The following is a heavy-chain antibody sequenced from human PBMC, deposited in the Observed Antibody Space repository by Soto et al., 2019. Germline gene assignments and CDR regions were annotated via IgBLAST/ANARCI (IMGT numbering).Heavy chain of an antibody. V-gene: IGHV4-34*01. J-gene: IGHJ5*02. Sequence: SETLSLTCAVYGGSFSGYYWSWIRQPLGKGLEWIGEIDHSGSTNYNPSLKSRVTISVDTSKNQFSLKLTSVTAADTAVYFCGRTANWFDPWGQGTLVTVSS. CDR2: IDHSGST. CDR3: GRTANWFDP. CDR1: GGSFSGYY.